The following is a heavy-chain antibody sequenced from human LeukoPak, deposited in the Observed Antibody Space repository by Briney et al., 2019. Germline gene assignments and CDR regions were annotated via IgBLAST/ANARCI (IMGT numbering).Heavy chain of an antibody. CDR1: GFTFTTYA. CDR3: AKDGCSTTSCLPGYYFDY. J-gene: IGHJ4*02. Sequence: GGSLRLSCAASGFTFTTYAFSWVRQAPGKGLEWVSVISGIGGTTYYADSVKGRFTISRDNSKNTLYLQMNSLRAEDTAVYYCAKDGCSTTSCLPGYYFDYWGQGALVTVSS. CDR2: ISGIGGTT. D-gene: IGHD2-2*01. V-gene: IGHV3-23*01.